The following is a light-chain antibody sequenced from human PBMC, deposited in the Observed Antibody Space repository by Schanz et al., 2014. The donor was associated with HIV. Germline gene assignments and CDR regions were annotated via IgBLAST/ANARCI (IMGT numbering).Light chain of an antibody. CDR2: EAS. CDR1: QSISNW. Sequence: DIQMTQSPSTLSASVGDRVSISCRASQSISNWLAWYQQKPGKAPDLLIYEASILETGVPSRFSGSGSGTEFTLTISSLQPDDFATYFCLHYNDFASTFGQGTKLEIK. J-gene: IGKJ2*01. V-gene: IGKV1-5*01. CDR3: LHYNDFAST.